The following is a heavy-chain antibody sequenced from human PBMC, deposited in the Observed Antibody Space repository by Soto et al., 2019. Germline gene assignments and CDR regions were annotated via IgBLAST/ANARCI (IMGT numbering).Heavy chain of an antibody. CDR3: ARNGGGKSGTYDWLDT. J-gene: IGHJ5*02. Sequence: GESLKISFRFSGYSFTSYLIVLVLQMPGKGLEWMGIIHPGDSDTRYSPSFQGQVTISADKSISTAYLQWSSLKASDTAMYYCARNGGGKSGTYDWLDTWGQGTLVTVSS. V-gene: IGHV5-51*01. D-gene: IGHD2-15*01. CDR2: IHPGDSDT. CDR1: GYSFTSYL.